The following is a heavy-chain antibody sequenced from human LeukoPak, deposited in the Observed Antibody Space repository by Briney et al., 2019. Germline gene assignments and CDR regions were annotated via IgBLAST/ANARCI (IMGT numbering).Heavy chain of an antibody. J-gene: IGHJ4*02. V-gene: IGHV3-74*01. CDR3: ARGGVSFNLDY. CDR1: GLTFSPYW. Sequence: SGGSLRLSCAASGLTFSPYWMHGVRQAPGKGLVWVSRVTSDGSSTIYADSVKGRFTISRDNAKNTPYLQLNSLRAEDTAVYYCARGGVSFNLDYWGQGTLVTVSS. CDR2: VTSDGSST. D-gene: IGHD6-13*01.